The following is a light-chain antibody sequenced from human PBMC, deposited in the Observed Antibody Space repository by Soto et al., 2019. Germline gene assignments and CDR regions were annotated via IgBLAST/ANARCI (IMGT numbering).Light chain of an antibody. CDR2: EVS. CDR1: SSDVGTYNY. Sequence: QSVLTQPASVSGSPGQSITISCTGTSSDVGTYNYVSWYQQHSGKAPKLMIYEVSNRPSGVSNRFSGSKSGNTASLTISGLQAEDEADSYCSAYTSSLTLYVFGSGTRSPS. V-gene: IGLV2-14*01. CDR3: SAYTSSLTLYV. J-gene: IGLJ1*01.